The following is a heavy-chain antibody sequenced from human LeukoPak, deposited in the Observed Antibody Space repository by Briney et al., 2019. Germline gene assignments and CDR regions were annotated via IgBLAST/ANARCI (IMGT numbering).Heavy chain of an antibody. CDR1: GYTFATYY. Sequence: GASVKASCKASGYTFATYYMHWVRQAPGQGLEWMGIIDPSGGDTNYAQKFQGRVTMTRDMSTTTLYMELTSLGSEDTAVYYCARCGRGSGTTSEYYYYMDVWGKGTTVTVSS. J-gene: IGHJ6*03. CDR2: IDPSGGDT. V-gene: IGHV1-46*01. CDR3: ARCGRGSGTTSEYYYYMDV. D-gene: IGHD3-10*01.